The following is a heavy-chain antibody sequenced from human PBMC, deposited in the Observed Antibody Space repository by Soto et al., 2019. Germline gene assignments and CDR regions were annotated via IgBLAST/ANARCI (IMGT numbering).Heavy chain of an antibody. Sequence: QVQLVESGGGEVQPWRSLRLSCAASGFTFSSYAVHWVRQSPVKGVGWVAVISCDGSNKYYADSVKGRFTISRDNSKNTLYLQMNSLRAEYTAVYDCARGLPNYYESSGYHYRLDYWGQGTLVTVSS. V-gene: IGHV3-30-3*01. CDR3: ARGLPNYYESSGYHYRLDY. D-gene: IGHD3-22*01. CDR1: GFTFSSYA. J-gene: IGHJ4*02. CDR2: ISCDGSNK.